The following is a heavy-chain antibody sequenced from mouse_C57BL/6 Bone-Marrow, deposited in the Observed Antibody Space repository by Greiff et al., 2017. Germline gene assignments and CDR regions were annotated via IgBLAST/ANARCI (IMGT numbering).Heavy chain of an antibody. Sequence: QVQLQQPGAELVKPGASVKLSCKASGYTFTSYWMPWVKQRPGQGLEWIGMIHPNSGSTNYNEKFKSKATLTVDKSSSTAYMQLSSLTSEDSAVYYCARSRPYYGSGDSYYFDYWGQGTTLTVSS. D-gene: IGHD1-1*01. CDR3: ARSRPYYGSGDSYYFDY. CDR2: IHPNSGST. J-gene: IGHJ2*01. V-gene: IGHV1-64*01. CDR1: GYTFTSYW.